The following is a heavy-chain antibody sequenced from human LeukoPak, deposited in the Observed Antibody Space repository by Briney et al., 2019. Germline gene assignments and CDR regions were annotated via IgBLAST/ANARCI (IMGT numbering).Heavy chain of an antibody. D-gene: IGHD2-15*01. J-gene: IGHJ5*02. V-gene: IGHV1-69*05. Sequence: ASVKVSCKASGGTFSSYVISWVRQAPGQGLEWMGGIIPIFGTANYAQKFQGRVTITTDESTSTAYMELSSLRSEDTAVYYCARDQCSGGSCYSTTNWFDPWGQGTLVTVSS. CDR1: GGTFSSYV. CDR3: ARDQCSGGSCYSTTNWFDP. CDR2: IIPIFGTA.